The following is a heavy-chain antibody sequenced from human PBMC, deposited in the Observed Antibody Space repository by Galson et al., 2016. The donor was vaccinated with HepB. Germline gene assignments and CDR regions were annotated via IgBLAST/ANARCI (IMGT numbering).Heavy chain of an antibody. D-gene: IGHD6-13*01. CDR2: IYWDDNK. CDR3: ARSRASISATGNWFGP. Sequence: PALVKPTQTLTLTCSFSGVSLSTNGLGVGWICQPPGKALEWLALIYWDDNKRYSPSLKNRLAITKDTSKNQVVLTMSNMDPVDTGTYYCARSRASISATGNWFGPWGQGSLVTVSS. V-gene: IGHV2-5*02. J-gene: IGHJ5*01. CDR1: GVSLSTNGLG.